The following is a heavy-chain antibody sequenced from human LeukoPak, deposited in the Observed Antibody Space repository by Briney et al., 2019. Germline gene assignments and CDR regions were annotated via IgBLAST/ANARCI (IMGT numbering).Heavy chain of an antibody. CDR2: INPSSGGS. V-gene: IGHV1-46*04. D-gene: IGHD6-13*01. CDR1: GYTFSYYY. J-gene: IGHJ4*02. CDR3: ARERYRDSSPQDFDY. Sequence: ASVKVSCKTSGYTFSYYYIHWVRQAPGQGLEWMGTINPSSGGSTYAQKLQGRVTVTRDMSTSTVYMELSSLRSEDTAVYYCARERYRDSSPQDFDYWGQGTLVPVSS.